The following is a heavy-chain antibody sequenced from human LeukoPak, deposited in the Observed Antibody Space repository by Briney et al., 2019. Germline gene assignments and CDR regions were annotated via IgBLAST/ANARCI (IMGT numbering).Heavy chain of an antibody. Sequence: GRSLRLSRAASGFTFDDYAMHWVRQAPGKGLEWVSGISWNSGSIGYADSVKGRFTISRDNAKNSLYLQMNSLRAEDTALYYCAKDSYSYGAFDYWGQGTLVTVSS. J-gene: IGHJ4*02. CDR2: ISWNSGSI. V-gene: IGHV3-9*01. D-gene: IGHD5-18*01. CDR1: GFTFDDYA. CDR3: AKDSYSYGAFDY.